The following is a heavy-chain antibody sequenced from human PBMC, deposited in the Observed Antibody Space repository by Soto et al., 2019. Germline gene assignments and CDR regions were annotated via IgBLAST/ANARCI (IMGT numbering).Heavy chain of an antibody. V-gene: IGHV4-61*01. D-gene: IGHD3-16*01. Sequence: SETLSLTCTVSGGSVSSGSYYWSWIRQPPGKGLEWIVYIYYSGSTNYNPSLKSRVTISVDTSKNQFSLKLSSVTAADTAVYYCARDMSRHAYYYYGMDVWGQGTTVTVSS. CDR1: GGSVSSGSYY. J-gene: IGHJ6*02. CDR2: IYYSGST. CDR3: ARDMSRHAYYYYGMDV.